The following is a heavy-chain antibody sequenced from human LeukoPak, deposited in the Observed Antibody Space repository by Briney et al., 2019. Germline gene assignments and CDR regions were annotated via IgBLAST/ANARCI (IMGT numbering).Heavy chain of an antibody. D-gene: IGHD5-18*01. J-gene: IGHJ4*02. CDR1: GFTFSSYA. V-gene: IGHV3-23*01. CDR2: ISGSGGST. Sequence: GGSLRLSCAASGFTFSSYAMSWVRQAPGKGLGWVSAISGSGGSTYYADSVKGRFTISRDNSKNTLYLQMNGLRAEDTAVYYCAKDGEEAEDTAMVTINDYWGQGTLVTVSS. CDR3: AKDGEEAEDTAMVTINDY.